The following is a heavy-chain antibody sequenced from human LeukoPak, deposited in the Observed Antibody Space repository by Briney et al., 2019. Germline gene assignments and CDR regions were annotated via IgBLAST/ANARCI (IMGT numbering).Heavy chain of an antibody. Sequence: ASVKVSCKASGYTFTGYYMHWVRQAPGQGLEWMGRINPNSGGTNYAQKFQGRVTMTRDTSISTAYMELSRLRSEDTAVYYCAAPTRYCSSTSCYVFDYWGQGTLVTVSS. CDR1: GYTFTGYY. CDR3: AAPTRYCSSTSCYVFDY. CDR2: INPNSGGT. J-gene: IGHJ4*02. D-gene: IGHD2-2*01. V-gene: IGHV1-2*06.